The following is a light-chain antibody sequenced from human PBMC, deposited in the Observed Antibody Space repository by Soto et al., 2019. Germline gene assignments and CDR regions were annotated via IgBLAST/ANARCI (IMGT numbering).Light chain of an antibody. J-gene: IGKJ1*01. CDR2: DAS. CDR3: QQRRNWPRT. V-gene: IGKV3-11*01. CDR1: QSVSSY. Sequence: EIVWTQSPATLALSPGERATLSCRASQSVSSYLAWYQQKPGQAPRLLIYDASNRATGIPARFSGSGSGTDFTLTLSSLEPEDFAVYYCQQRRNWPRTFGQGTKVDIK.